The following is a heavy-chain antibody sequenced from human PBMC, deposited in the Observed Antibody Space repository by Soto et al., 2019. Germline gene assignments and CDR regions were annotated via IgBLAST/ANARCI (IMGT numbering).Heavy chain of an antibody. V-gene: IGHV3-21*01. J-gene: IGHJ3*02. CDR2: ISSSSSYI. Sequence: PGGSLRLSCAASGFTFSSYSMNWVRQAPGKGLEWVSSISSSSSYIYYADSVKGRFTISRDNAKNSLYLQMNSLRAEDTAVYYCARDSLFGGETYTHPGPLRPRFFAFDIWGQGTMVTVSS. D-gene: IGHD3-16*01. CDR1: GFTFSSYS. CDR3: ARDSLFGGETYTHPGPLRPRFFAFDI.